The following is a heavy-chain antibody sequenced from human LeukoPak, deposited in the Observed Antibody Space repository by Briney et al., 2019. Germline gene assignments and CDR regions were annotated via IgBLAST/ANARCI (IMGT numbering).Heavy chain of an antibody. V-gene: IGHV4-38-2*02. Sequence: SETLSLTCTVSGGSISSYYWGWIRQPPGKGLEWIGSIYHSGSTYYNPSLKSRVTISVDTSKNQFSLSVRSVTAADSAVYYCARDRDLENFDYWGQGTLVTVSS. CDR1: GGSISSYY. CDR3: ARDRDLENFDY. CDR2: IYHSGST. D-gene: IGHD1-1*01. J-gene: IGHJ4*02.